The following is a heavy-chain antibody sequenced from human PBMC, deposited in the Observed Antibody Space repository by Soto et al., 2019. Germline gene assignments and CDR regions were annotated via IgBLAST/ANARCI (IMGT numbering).Heavy chain of an antibody. CDR3: ARDNGIELRVGVGRDF. V-gene: IGHV1-69*01. D-gene: IGHD3-16*01. Sequence: QVQLVQSGAEVKKPGSSVKVSCKASGGTFSSYAISWVRQAPGQGLEWMGGIIPIFGTANYAQKFQGRVTITADDTTTTDRMELSGLRSEGTAVYYCARDNGIELRVGVGRDFWREGTLVAVSS. J-gene: IGHJ4*02. CDR2: IIPIFGTA. CDR1: GGTFSSYA.